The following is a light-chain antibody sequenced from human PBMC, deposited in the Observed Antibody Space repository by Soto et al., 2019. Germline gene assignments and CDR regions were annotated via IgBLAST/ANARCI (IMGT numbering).Light chain of an antibody. J-gene: IGKJ2*01. CDR2: AAS. CDR3: QQSYSTPHP. CDR1: QSISSY. V-gene: IGKV1-39*01. Sequence: DIQMTQPPSSLSASVGDRVTITCRASQSISSYLNWYQQKPGKAPKLLIYAASSLQSGVPSRFSGSGSGTDFTLTISSLQPEDFATYYCQQSYSTPHPFGQGTKREIK.